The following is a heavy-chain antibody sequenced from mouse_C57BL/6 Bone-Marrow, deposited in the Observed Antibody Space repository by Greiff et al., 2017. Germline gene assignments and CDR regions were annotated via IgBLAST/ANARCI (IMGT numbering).Heavy chain of an antibody. CDR2: IDPSDSET. CDR3: ARDDVGYFDV. Sequence: QVQLQQPGAELVRPGSSVKLSCKASGYTFTSYWLHWVKQRPIQGLEWIGNIDPSDSETHYNQKFKDKATLTVDKSSSTAYMQLSSLTSEDSAVYYCARDDVGYFDVWGTGTTVTVSS. D-gene: IGHD2-3*01. J-gene: IGHJ1*03. V-gene: IGHV1-52*01. CDR1: GYTFTSYW.